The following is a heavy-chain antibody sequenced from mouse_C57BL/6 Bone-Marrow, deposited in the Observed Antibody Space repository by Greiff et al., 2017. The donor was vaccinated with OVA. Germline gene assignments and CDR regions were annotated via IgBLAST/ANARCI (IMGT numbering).Heavy chain of an antibody. D-gene: IGHD2-5*01. CDR2: IWSGGST. CDR3: ARNKGSNPYAMDY. Sequence: QVQLQQSGPGLVQPSQSLSITCTVSGFSFTSYGVHWVRQSPGKGLEWLGVIWSGGSTAYNAAFISRLSISKDNSKSQVFFKMSRLQADDAAIYYGARNKGSNPYAMDYWGQGTSVTVSS. V-gene: IGHV2-2*01. J-gene: IGHJ4*01. CDR1: GFSFTSYG.